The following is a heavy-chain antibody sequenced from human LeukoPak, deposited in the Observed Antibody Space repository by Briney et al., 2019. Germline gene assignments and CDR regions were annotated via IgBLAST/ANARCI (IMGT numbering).Heavy chain of an antibody. D-gene: IGHD6-25*01. CDR2: LSGSGGST. V-gene: IGHV3-23*01. CDR1: GFTFSSYA. J-gene: IGHJ6*04. CDR3: AKGSEEDYYYYGMDV. Sequence: GGSLRLSCAASGFTFSSYAMSWVRQAPGKGLEWVSALSGSGGSTYYADSVKGRFTISRDNSKNTLYLQMNSLRAEDTAVYYCAKGSEEDYYYYGMDVWGKGTTVTVSS.